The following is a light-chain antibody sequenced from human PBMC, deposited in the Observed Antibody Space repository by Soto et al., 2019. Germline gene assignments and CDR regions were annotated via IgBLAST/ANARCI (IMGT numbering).Light chain of an antibody. CDR2: EVT. CDR3: GSYTSSTTIVL. V-gene: IGLV2-14*01. CDR1: SSDIGGFNF. J-gene: IGLJ2*01. Sequence: QSALTQPASVSGSPGQSITISCTGTSSDIGGFNFVSWYQHHPGSAPQLIIYEVTNRPSGVSSRFSASKSGNTASLTISGLQPEDEADYDCGSYTSSTTIVLFGGGTKLTV.